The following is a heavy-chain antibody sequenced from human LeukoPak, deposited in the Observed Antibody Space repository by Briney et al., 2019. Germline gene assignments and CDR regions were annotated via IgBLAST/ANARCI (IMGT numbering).Heavy chain of an antibody. CDR1: GFTFSNYW. V-gene: IGHV3-7*01. Sequence: GGSLRLSCAASGFTFSNYWMGWVRQAPGKGLEWVANIKQDGSGKYYVDSVKGRFTISRDNAKNSLYLQMNSLRAEDTAVYYCARADYYGSGSYEYFQHWGQGTLVTVSS. CDR2: IKQDGSGK. CDR3: ARADYYGSGSYEYFQH. D-gene: IGHD3-10*01. J-gene: IGHJ1*01.